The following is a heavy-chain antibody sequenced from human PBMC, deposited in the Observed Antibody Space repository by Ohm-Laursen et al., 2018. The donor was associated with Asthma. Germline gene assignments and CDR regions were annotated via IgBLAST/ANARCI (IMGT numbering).Heavy chain of an antibody. CDR3: ARDVMEWYLPAFDF. CDR1: GFTFSSYA. V-gene: IGHV3-30-3*01. CDR2: GGSYYDGGLK. Sequence: SLRLSCSASGFTFSSYAMNWVRQAPGKGLEWVAVGGSYYDGGLKYYADSVNGRFTVSRDDSKNTLYLQMNSLRPDDTAVYYCARDVMEWYLPAFDFWGQGTLVTVSS. D-gene: IGHD3-3*01. J-gene: IGHJ4*02.